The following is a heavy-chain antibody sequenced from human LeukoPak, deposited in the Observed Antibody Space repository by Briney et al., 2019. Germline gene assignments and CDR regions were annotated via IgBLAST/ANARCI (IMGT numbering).Heavy chain of an antibody. Sequence: PGGSLRLSCAASGFTFSSYSMNSVRQAPGKGLEWFSYISSSSSTIDYADSVKGRFTISRDNAKNSLYLQMNSLRAEDTAVYYCAREGYYDILTGYPPYYYYYGMDVWGQGTTVTVSS. CDR3: AREGYYDILTGYPPYYYYYGMDV. CDR2: ISSSSSTI. V-gene: IGHV3-48*01. CDR1: GFTFSSYS. D-gene: IGHD3-9*01. J-gene: IGHJ6*02.